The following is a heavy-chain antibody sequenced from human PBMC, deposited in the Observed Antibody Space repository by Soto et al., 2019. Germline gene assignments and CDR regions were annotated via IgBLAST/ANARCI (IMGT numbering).Heavy chain of an antibody. D-gene: IGHD3-10*01. CDR3: ARAYSYGSGRFAY. CDR2: IYYSGST. Sequence: PSETPSLTCTVSGGSISSSSYYWGWIRQPPGKGLEWIGSIYYSGSTYYNPSLKSRVIISVDTSKNQFSLKLSSVTAADTAVYHCARAYSYGSGRFAYWGQGNLVTVSS. V-gene: IGHV4-39*07. J-gene: IGHJ4*02. CDR1: GGSISSSSYY.